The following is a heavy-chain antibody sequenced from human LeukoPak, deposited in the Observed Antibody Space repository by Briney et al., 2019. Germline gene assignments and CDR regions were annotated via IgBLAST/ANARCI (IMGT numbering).Heavy chain of an antibody. CDR3: ARDWPPPDFDYGMDV. CDR2: ISSNGVST. J-gene: IGHJ6*02. CDR1: GFTFYIYG. V-gene: IGHV3-64*04. D-gene: IGHD3-3*01. Sequence: GGSLRLSCGASGFTFYIYGMHWVRQAPGKGLEYVSAISSNGVSTYYADSVKGRFTISRDNSKNTLYLQMNSLRAEDTAVYYCARDWPPPDFDYGMDVWGQGTTVTVSS.